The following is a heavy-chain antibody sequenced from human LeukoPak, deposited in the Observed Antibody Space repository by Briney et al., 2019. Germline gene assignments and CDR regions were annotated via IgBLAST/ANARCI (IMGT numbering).Heavy chain of an antibody. CDR1: GGSISSYY. J-gene: IGHJ3*02. Sequence: SETLSLTCTVSGGSISSYYWSWIRQPPGKGLEWIGYIYYSGSTNYNPSLKSRVTISVDTSKSQFSLKLSSVTAADTAAYYCARGSGSSSDGAFDIWGQGTMVTVSS. CDR2: IYYSGST. CDR3: ARGSGSSSDGAFDI. D-gene: IGHD3-10*01. V-gene: IGHV4-59*01.